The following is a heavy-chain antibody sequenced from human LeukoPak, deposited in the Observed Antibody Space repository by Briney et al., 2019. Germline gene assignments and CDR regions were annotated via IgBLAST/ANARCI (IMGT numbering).Heavy chain of an antibody. Sequence: PGGSLRLSCAASGFTFSDYYMSWIRQAPGKGPEWVSYISSSGSTIYYADSVKGRFTISRDNSKNTLYLQMNSLRAEDTAIYYCAKSRGIYDNSGWRTFDYWGQGTLVTVSS. CDR1: GFTFSDYY. V-gene: IGHV3-11*01. CDR3: AKSRGIYDNSGWRTFDY. D-gene: IGHD6-19*01. CDR2: ISSSGSTI. J-gene: IGHJ4*02.